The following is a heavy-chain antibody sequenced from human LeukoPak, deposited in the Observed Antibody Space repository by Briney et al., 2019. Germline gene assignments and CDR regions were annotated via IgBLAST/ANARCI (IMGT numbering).Heavy chain of an antibody. CDR1: GLNFRSSG. V-gene: IGHV3-30*02. Sequence: PGVSLRLSCAASGLNFRSSGMHWVRQAPGKGLEWVTFIQNDGNDKSYAASVQGRFTISRDNSKNTVYLHMNSLRADDTALYYCAREGGRAAPGRFDYWGQGTLVTVSS. J-gene: IGHJ4*02. CDR2: IQNDGNDK. CDR3: AREGGRAAPGRFDY. D-gene: IGHD6-13*01.